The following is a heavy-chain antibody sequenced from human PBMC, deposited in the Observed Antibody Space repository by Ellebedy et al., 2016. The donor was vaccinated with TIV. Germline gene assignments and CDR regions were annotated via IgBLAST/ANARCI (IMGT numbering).Heavy chain of an antibody. CDR3: AREKNSDTHIVATITPYYYYYMDV. Sequence: SETLSLTCSVSGASISSGGYYWSWIRQPPGKGLEWIGSIYYSGSTYYNPSLKSRVTISVDTSKNQFSLKLSSVTAADTAVYYCAREKNSDTHIVATITPYYYYYMDVWGKGTTVTVSS. V-gene: IGHV4-39*07. CDR2: IYYSGST. J-gene: IGHJ6*03. CDR1: GASISSGGYY. D-gene: IGHD5-12*01.